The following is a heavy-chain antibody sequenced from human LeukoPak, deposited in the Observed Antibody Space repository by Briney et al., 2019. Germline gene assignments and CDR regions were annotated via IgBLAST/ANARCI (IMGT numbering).Heavy chain of an antibody. CDR1: GFTFSSFG. J-gene: IGHJ4*02. CDR2: IRYDGSDK. D-gene: IGHD3-22*01. V-gene: IGHV3-30*02. CDR3: AKLANSGYYSYYFDY. Sequence: GGSLRLSCAASGFTFSSFGMEWVRQAPGKGLEWVAFIRYDGSDKYYADSVKGRFTISRDNSKNTLYLQMNSLRAEDTAVYYCAKLANSGYYSYYFDYWGQGTLVTVSS.